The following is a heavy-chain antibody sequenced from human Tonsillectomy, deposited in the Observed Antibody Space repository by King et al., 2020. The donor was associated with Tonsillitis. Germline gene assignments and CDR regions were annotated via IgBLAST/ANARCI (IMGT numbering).Heavy chain of an antibody. Sequence: VQLVESGGGLVQPGGSLRLSCAASGFTFSSYAMSWVRQAPGKGLEWVSVIYSGGSSTYYADSGKGRFTISRDNSKNTLYLQMNSLRAEDTAVYYCAKEGPLMVRGVGEFGWFDPWGQGTLVTVSS. CDR2: IYSGGSST. CDR1: GFTFSSYA. CDR3: AKEGPLMVRGVGEFGWFDP. J-gene: IGHJ5*02. V-gene: IGHV3-23*03. D-gene: IGHD3-10*01.